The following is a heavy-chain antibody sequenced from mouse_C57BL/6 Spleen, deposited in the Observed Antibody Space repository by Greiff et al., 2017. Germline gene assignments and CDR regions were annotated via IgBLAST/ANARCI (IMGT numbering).Heavy chain of an antibody. CDR1: GFTFSSYG. Sequence: EVMLVESGGDLVKPGGSLKLSCAASGFTFSSYGMSWVRQTPDKRLEWVATISSGGSYTYYTNSVKGRITISIDNAKITLYLQMSSLKSEDTAMYYCARHVDGYPHYYAMDYWGQGTSVTVSS. CDR3: ARHVDGYPHYYAMDY. V-gene: IGHV5-6*01. CDR2: ISSGGSYT. D-gene: IGHD2-3*01. J-gene: IGHJ4*01.